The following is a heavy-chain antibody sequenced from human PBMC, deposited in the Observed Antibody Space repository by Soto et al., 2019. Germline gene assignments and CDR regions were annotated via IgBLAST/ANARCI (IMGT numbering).Heavy chain of an antibody. Sequence: QVPLVQSGAEVKKPGSSVKVSCKASGGTFSSYAISWVRQAPGQGLEWMGGIIPIFGTANYAQKFQGRVTITADESTSTAYMELSSLRSEDTAVYYCARKSGNSSGYYLPYYYYGMDVWGQGTTVTVSS. CDR3: ARKSGNSSGYYLPYYYYGMDV. CDR1: GGTFSSYA. CDR2: IIPIFGTA. J-gene: IGHJ6*02. D-gene: IGHD3-22*01. V-gene: IGHV1-69*01.